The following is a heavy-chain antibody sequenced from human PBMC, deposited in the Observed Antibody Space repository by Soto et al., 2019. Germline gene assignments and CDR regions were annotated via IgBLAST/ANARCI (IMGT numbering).Heavy chain of an antibody. CDR2: IYYSGST. CDR3: ARLDYGDYEGIDY. D-gene: IGHD4-17*01. V-gene: IGHV4-39*01. CDR1: GGSISSSSYY. J-gene: IGHJ4*02. Sequence: SETLSLTCTVSGGSISSSSYYWGWIRQPPGKGLEWIGSIYYSGSTYYNPSLKSRVTISVDTSKNQFSLKLSSVTAADTAVYYYARLDYGDYEGIDYWGQGTLVTVSS.